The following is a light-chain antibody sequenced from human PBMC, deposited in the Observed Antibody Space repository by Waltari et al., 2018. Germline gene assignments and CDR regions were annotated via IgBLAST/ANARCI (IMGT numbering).Light chain of an antibody. CDR1: FSNIGSNS. J-gene: IGLJ3*02. Sequence: QSVLTPPPSVSGTPGQRVTIPCSGSFSNIGSNSVNWYQQLPGTSPRLLIYNTNQGPSGVPHRFSASKSGTSASLAITGLQSEDEAYYYCAAWDDSLGAVFGGGTKLTVL. V-gene: IGLV1-44*01. CDR3: AAWDDSLGAV. CDR2: NTN.